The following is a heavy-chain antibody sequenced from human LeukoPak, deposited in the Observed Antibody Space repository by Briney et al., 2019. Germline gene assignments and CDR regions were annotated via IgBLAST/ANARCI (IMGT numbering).Heavy chain of an antibody. CDR2: ISSSGSTI. CDR3: AVGATPGGLDY. D-gene: IGHD4/OR15-4a*01. Sequence: GGSLRLSCAASGFTFSDYYMSWIRQAPGQGLEWVSYISSSGSTIYYADSVKGRFTISRDNAKNTLYLQMNSLRPEDTAVYYCAVGATPGGLDYWGQGTLVTVSS. J-gene: IGHJ4*02. CDR1: GFTFSDYY. V-gene: IGHV3-11*04.